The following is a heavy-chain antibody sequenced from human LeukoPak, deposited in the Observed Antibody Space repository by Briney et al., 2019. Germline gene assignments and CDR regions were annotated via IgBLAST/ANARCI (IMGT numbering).Heavy chain of an antibody. V-gene: IGHV3-30-3*01. J-gene: IGHJ4*02. Sequence: PGGSLRLSCAASGFTFSNYWMHWVRQAPGKGLEWVAVISYDGSDQYYADSVKGQFTISRDNSKNTLYLQMNSLRAEDTAVYYCARDSSVVTAIHLFDYWGQGTLVTVSS. CDR1: GFTFSNYW. CDR2: ISYDGSDQ. CDR3: ARDSSVVTAIHLFDY. D-gene: IGHD2-21*02.